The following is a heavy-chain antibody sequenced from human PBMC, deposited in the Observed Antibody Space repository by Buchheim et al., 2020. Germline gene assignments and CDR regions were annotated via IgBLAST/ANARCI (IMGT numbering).Heavy chain of an antibody. J-gene: IGHJ6*02. CDR1: GFTFSSYG. D-gene: IGHD3-22*01. CDR3: AKLYDSSASTDEHYYGMDV. Sequence: QVQLVESGGGVVQPGRSLRLSCAASGFTFSSYGMHWVRQATGKGLEWVAVISYDGSNKYYADSVTGRFTISRDNSKNTLNLQMNSLRAEDTAVYYRAKLYDSSASTDEHYYGMDVWGQGTT. V-gene: IGHV3-30*18. CDR2: ISYDGSNK.